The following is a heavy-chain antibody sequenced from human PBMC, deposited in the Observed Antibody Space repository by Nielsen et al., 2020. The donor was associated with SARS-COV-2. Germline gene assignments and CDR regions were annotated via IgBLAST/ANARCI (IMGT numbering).Heavy chain of an antibody. V-gene: IGHV3-9*01. CDR3: ARDPGAWNYYYGMDV. D-gene: IGHD1-1*01. CDR2: ISWNSGSI. Sequence: GGSLRLSCAASGFTFDDYAMHWVRQAPGKGLEWVSGISWNSGSIGYADSVKGRFTISRDNAKNSLYLQMNSLRAEDTAVYYCARDPGAWNYYYGMDVWGQGTTVTVSS. J-gene: IGHJ6*02. CDR1: GFTFDDYA.